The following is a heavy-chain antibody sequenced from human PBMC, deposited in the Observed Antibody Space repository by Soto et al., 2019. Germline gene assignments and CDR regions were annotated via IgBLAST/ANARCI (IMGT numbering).Heavy chain of an antibody. CDR2: ISSSSSTV. CDR3: ARERMTTVTTAFDY. CDR1: GFTFSSYS. Sequence: HPGGSLRLSCAASGFTFSSYSMNWVRQAPGKGLEWVSYISSSSSTVYYADSVKGRFTISRDNAKNSLYLQMNSLRAEDTAVYYCARERMTTVTTAFDYWGQGTLVTVSS. J-gene: IGHJ4*02. D-gene: IGHD4-17*01. V-gene: IGHV3-48*01.